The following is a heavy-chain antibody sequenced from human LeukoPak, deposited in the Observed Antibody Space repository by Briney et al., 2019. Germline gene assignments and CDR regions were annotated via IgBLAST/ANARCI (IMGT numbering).Heavy chain of an antibody. CDR3: ARGVWGIWPEGAFDN. V-gene: IGHV4-61*02. J-gene: IGHJ4*02. CDR1: GGSIRSDSYQ. Sequence: SETLSLTCTVSGGSIRSDSYQWSWIRQSAGKGLEWIGRYYRSGSTNFSPSLKSRVTLAVDTSKNQFSLRLSSVTAADTAIYYCARGVWGIWPEGAFDNWGQGILVTVSS. D-gene: IGHD3-10*01. CDR2: YYRSGST.